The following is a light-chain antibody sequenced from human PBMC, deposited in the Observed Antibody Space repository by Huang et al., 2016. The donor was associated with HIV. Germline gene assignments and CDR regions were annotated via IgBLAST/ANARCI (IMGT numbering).Light chain of an antibody. J-gene: IGKJ4*01. CDR1: QSLFYHDGNTY. V-gene: IGKV2-30*01. Sequence: DLLLTQSPLTLTVTLGQPASIPCRSSQSLFYHDGNTYCNWFQQRPGQSPRRLIYKVSNRDSGVPDRFSASGSVTEFTLKISRVEAEDVGVYYCMQGIQWPLTFGGGTKVQI. CDR2: KVS. CDR3: MQGIQWPLT.